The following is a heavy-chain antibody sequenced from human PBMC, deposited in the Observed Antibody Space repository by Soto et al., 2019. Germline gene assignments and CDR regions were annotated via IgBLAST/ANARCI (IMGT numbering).Heavy chain of an antibody. D-gene: IGHD3-22*01. Sequence: LSLTCAVYGGSFSGYYWSWIRQPPGKGLEWIGEINHSGSTNYNPSLKSRVTISVDTSKNQFSLKLSSVTAADTAVYYCARAPRSTMIVRRGALYYFDYWGQGTLVTVSS. V-gene: IGHV4-34*01. CDR2: INHSGST. J-gene: IGHJ4*02. CDR1: GGSFSGYY. CDR3: ARAPRSTMIVRRGALYYFDY.